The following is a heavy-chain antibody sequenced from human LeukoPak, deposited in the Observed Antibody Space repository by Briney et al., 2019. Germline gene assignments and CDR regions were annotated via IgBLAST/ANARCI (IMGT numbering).Heavy chain of an antibody. V-gene: IGHV4-34*01. Sequence: SETLSLTCAVYGGSFSGYYWSWIRQPPGKGLEWIGEINHSGSTNYNPSLKSRVTISVDTSKNQFSLKLSSVTAADTAVYYCASRYYYYYMDVWGKGTTVTVS. CDR1: GGSFSGYY. J-gene: IGHJ6*03. CDR3: ASRYYYYYMDV. CDR2: INHSGST.